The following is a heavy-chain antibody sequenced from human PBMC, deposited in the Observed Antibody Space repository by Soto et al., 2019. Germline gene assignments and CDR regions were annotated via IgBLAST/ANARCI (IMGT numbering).Heavy chain of an antibody. J-gene: IGHJ4*02. Sequence: PGGSLRLSCAASGFTFSSYSMNWVRQAPGKGLEWVSSISSSSSYIYYADSVKGRFTISRDNAKNSLYLQMNSLRAEDTAVYYCARDEGGSYLSDYFDYWGQGTLVTVSS. CDR2: ISSSSSYI. V-gene: IGHV3-21*01. CDR3: ARDEGGSYLSDYFDY. CDR1: GFTFSSYS. D-gene: IGHD1-26*01.